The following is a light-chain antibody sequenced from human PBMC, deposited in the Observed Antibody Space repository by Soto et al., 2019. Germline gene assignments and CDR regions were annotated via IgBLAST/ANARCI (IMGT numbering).Light chain of an antibody. V-gene: IGLV1-44*01. Sequence: QSVLTQPPSASGTPGQRITISCSGSSSNIGSKTVNWYQQVPGTAPKLLIYSTNQRPSGVPDRFSGSKSGTSASLAISGLQSDDEADYYCAAWDGDLNGFVVFGGGTKLTVL. CDR1: SSNIGSKT. J-gene: IGLJ2*01. CDR3: AAWDGDLNGFVV. CDR2: STN.